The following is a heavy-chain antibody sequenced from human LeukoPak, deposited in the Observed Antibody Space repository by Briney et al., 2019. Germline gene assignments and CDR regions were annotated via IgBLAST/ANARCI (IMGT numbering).Heavy chain of an antibody. D-gene: IGHD3-10*01. Sequence: PSETLSLTCTVSGGSISSYYWSWIRQPPGKGLEWIGYIYYSGSTNYNPSLKSRVTISVDTSKNQFSLKLSSVTAADTAVYYCARKVPVRGVDAFDIWGQGTMVTVSS. V-gene: IGHV4-59*01. J-gene: IGHJ3*02. CDR2: IYYSGST. CDR1: GGSISSYY. CDR3: ARKVPVRGVDAFDI.